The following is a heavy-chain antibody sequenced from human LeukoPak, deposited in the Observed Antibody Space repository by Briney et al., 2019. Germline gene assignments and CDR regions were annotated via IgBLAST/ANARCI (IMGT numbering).Heavy chain of an antibody. CDR1: GFSFSSYW. Sequence: PGGSLRLPCAASGFSFSSYWMSWVRQAPGKGLEWVANINQDGGEKYYVDSVKGRFTISRGNAKNSLYLQMNSLRAEDTAVYYCARVRYSPGYYYYMDVWGKGTTVTVSS. CDR2: INQDGGEK. V-gene: IGHV3-7*04. D-gene: IGHD3-9*01. CDR3: ARVRYSPGYYYYMDV. J-gene: IGHJ6*03.